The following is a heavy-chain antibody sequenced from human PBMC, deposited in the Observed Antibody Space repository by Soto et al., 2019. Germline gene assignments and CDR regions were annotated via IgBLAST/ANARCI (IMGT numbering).Heavy chain of an antibody. CDR2: ISSSSTTI. Sequence: EVQLVASGAGLVQPGGTLRLSCAASGFTFSNFGINWVRQAPVKGLEWVSHISSSSTTIYYAESVKGRFTISSDNAENSLYLQMSSLRAGDTVVYYLATSSITTIGTTAWGQASLVRVSS. J-gene: IGHJ4*02. CDR3: ATSSITTIGTTA. V-gene: IGHV3-48*01. D-gene: IGHD1-1*01. CDR1: GFTFSNFG.